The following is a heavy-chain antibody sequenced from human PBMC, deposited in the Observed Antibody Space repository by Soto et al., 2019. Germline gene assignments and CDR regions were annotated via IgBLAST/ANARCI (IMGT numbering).Heavy chain of an antibody. V-gene: IGHV3-48*01. CDR2: ISSSFITI. CDR3: ARDCPGSSTTCYGNEWFDS. Sequence: EVQLVESGGGLVQPGGSLRLSRAASGFTFSSYSMNWVRQAPGKGLEWVSYISSSFITIYYADSVKGRFTISRDNAKNSLYLQMNSLRAEDTAVYYCARDCPGSSTTCYGNEWFDSWGQGTLVTVSS. D-gene: IGHD2-2*01. J-gene: IGHJ5*01. CDR1: GFTFSSYS.